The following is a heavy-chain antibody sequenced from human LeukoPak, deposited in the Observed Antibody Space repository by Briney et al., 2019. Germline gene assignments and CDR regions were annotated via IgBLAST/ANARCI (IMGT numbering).Heavy chain of an antibody. CDR2: ISGTGDST. V-gene: IGHV3-23*01. Sequence: SVTLSCPASGLTFSSYAMSWVRRAPAKGLECVSVISGTGDSTYYADSVKGRLTISRDNSKNTLFMQMNSLRAEDTAVYYCAKGHSDYGTGFDQWGQGTLVSVSS. CDR1: GLTFSSYA. D-gene: IGHD4-17*01. J-gene: IGHJ4*02. CDR3: AKGHSDYGTGFDQ.